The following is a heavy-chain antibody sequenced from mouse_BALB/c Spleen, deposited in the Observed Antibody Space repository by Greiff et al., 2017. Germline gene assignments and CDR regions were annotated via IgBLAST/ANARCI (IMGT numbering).Heavy chain of an antibody. V-gene: IGHV1S56*01. J-gene: IGHJ3*01. CDR2: IYPGNVNT. D-gene: IGHD2-4*01. Sequence: VQLQQSGPELVKPGASVRISCKASGYTFTSYYIHWVKQRPGQGLEWIGWIYPGNVNTKYNEKFKGKATLTADKSSSTAYMQLSSLTSEDSAVYFCARGGYYDYEAWFAYWGQGTLVTVSA. CDR1: GYTFTSYY. CDR3: ARGGYYDYEAWFAY.